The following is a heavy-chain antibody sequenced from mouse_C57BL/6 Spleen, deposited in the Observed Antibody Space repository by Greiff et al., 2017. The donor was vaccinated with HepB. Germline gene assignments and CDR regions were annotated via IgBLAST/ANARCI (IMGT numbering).Heavy chain of an antibody. CDR2: ISYDGSN. Sequence: EVKLVESGPGLVKPSQSLSLTCSVTGYSITSGYYWNWIRQFPGNKLEWMGYISYDGSNNYNPSLKNRISITRDTSKNQFFLKLNSVTTEDTATYYCARYYGVSYWYFDVWGTGTTVTVSS. CDR3: ARYYGVSYWYFDV. CDR1: GYSITSGYY. D-gene: IGHD1-1*01. V-gene: IGHV3-6*01. J-gene: IGHJ1*03.